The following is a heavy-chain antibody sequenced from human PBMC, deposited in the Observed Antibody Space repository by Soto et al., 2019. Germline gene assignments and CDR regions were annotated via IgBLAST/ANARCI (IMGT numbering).Heavy chain of an antibody. J-gene: IGHJ4*02. CDR2: LYYSGNT. CDR3: ARLGTGAFDS. Sequence: QVQMQESGPGLVKPSQTLSLTCNVSGGSLSSGSYYWSWIRQRPRKGLEWIGYLYYSGNTYYNPSRNSRITIALDTSENQFSLKLSSVSAADTAVYYCARLGTGAFDSWGQGTLVTVSS. CDR1: GGSLSSGSYY. V-gene: IGHV4-31*03. D-gene: IGHD3-16*01.